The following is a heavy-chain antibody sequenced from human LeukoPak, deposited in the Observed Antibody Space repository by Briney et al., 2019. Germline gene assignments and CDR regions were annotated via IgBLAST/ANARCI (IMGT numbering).Heavy chain of an antibody. V-gene: IGHV4-59*01. CDR2: IYYSGST. Sequence: SETLSLTCTVSGGSISSYYWSWIRQPPGKGLEWIGYIYYSGSTNYNPPLKSRVTISVDTSKNQFSLKLSSVTAADTAVYYCARATRLAYGGNSYYFDYWGQGTLVTVSS. J-gene: IGHJ4*02. CDR3: ARATRLAYGGNSYYFDY. CDR1: GGSISSYY. D-gene: IGHD4-23*01.